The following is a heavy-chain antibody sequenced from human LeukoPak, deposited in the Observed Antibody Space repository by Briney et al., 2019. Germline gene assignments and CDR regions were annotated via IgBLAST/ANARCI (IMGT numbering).Heavy chain of an antibody. J-gene: IGHJ4*02. CDR2: MNPNSGNT. CDR1: GYTFTSYD. V-gene: IGHV1-8*01. D-gene: IGHD3-10*01. CDR3: ARLGYYYGSGSYQSVDY. Sequence: ASVKVSCKASGYTFTSYDINWVRQATGQGLEWMGWMNPNSGNTGYAQKFQGRVTMTRNTSISTAYMELSSLRSEDTAVYYCARLGYYYGSGSYQSVDYWGQGTLVTVSS.